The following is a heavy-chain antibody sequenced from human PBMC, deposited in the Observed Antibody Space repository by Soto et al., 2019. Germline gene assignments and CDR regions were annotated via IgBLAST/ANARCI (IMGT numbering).Heavy chain of an antibody. CDR3: SVDVVRGPDPPDY. CDR2: IIPIIVTT. CDR1: GATFTSFA. Sequence: QVQLVQSGAEVKQPGSSVKVSCKASGATFTSFAISWVRQAPGQGLEWMGGIIPIIVTTKYAQKFQGRITITGDESTGTADMELSSLQAEDTAVDYCSVDVVRGPDPPDYWGQGTLVTVSS. D-gene: IGHD3-16*02. V-gene: IGHV1-69*12. J-gene: IGHJ4*02.